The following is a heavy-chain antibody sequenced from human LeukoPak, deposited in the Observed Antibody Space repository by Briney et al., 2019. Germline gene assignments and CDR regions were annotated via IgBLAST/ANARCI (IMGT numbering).Heavy chain of an antibody. CDR3: ARHYTVVTPDFDS. Sequence: SETLSLTCTVSGYSISSGYYWGWIRQPPGKGLEWTGSIDHSGSTYYNPSLKSRITISVDTSKNQFSLKLSSVTAADTAVYYCARHYTVVTPDFDSWGQGTLVTVSS. CDR2: IDHSGST. D-gene: IGHD4-23*01. J-gene: IGHJ4*02. CDR1: GYSISSGYY. V-gene: IGHV4-38-2*02.